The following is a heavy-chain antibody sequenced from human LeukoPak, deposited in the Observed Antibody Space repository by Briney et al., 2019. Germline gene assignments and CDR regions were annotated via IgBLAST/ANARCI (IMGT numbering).Heavy chain of an antibody. Sequence: GGSLRLSCAASGFTFRSYEMNWVRQAPGKGLEWVSYISSSGSTIYYADSAKGRFTISRDNAKNLLYLQMNSLRAEDTAVYYCARDRYYGSGIFDYWGQGALVTVSS. CDR3: ARDRYYGSGIFDY. CDR1: GFTFRSYE. D-gene: IGHD3-10*01. CDR2: ISSSGSTI. V-gene: IGHV3-48*03. J-gene: IGHJ4*02.